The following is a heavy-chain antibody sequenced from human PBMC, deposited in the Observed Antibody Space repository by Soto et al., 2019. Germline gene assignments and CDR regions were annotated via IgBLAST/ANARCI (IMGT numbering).Heavy chain of an antibody. V-gene: IGHV4-4*02. CDR2: IYHSGTT. Sequence: SDTLSLTCAVSGGFISSSNWWSWVRQPPGKGLEWIGEIYHSGTTNYNPSLKSRVTISVDKSKNQFSLKLNSVTAADTAVYYCAGNSGTYSFDYRGQGTLVTVSS. CDR3: AGNSGTYSFDY. J-gene: IGHJ4*02. CDR1: GGFISSSNW. D-gene: IGHD1-26*01.